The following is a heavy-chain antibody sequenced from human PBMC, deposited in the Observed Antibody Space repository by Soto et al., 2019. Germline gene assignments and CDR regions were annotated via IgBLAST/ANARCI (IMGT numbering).Heavy chain of an antibody. CDR1: GYTFTSYY. D-gene: IGHD3-16*02. CDR2: INPSGGST. V-gene: IGHV1-46*01. CDR3: VNLDMITFRAVIGPNDEFDI. Sequence: ASVKVSCKASGYTFTSYYMHWVRQAPGLGLEWMGIINPSGGSTSYAQKFQGRVTMTRDTSTSTAYMELRSLRSDDTAVYYCVNLDMITFRAVIGPNDEFDIWGQGTMVTVSS. J-gene: IGHJ3*02.